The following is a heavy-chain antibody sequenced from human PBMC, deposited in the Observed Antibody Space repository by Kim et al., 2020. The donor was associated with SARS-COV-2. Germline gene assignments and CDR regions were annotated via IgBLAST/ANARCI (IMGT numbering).Heavy chain of an antibody. J-gene: IGHJ6*02. CDR1: GGSISSGGYS. CDR3: AREAYYYGMDV. V-gene: IGHV4-30-2*01. CDR2: IYHSGST. Sequence: SETLSLTCAVSGGSISSGGYSWSWIRQPPGKGLEWIGYIYHSGSTYYNPSLKSRVTISVDRSKNQFSLKLSSVTAADTAVYYCAREAYYYGMDVWGQGTTVTVSS.